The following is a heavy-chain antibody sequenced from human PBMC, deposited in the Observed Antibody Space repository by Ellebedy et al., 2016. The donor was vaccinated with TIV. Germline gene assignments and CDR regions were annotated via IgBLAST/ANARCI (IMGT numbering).Heavy chain of an antibody. D-gene: IGHD3-22*01. CDR3: ARGPSYDSSGYYGAAFDI. V-gene: IGHV1-69*04. CDR2: IIPILGIA. Sequence: SVKVSXXASGGTFSSYAISWVRQAPGQGLEWMGRIIPILGIANYAQKFQGRVTITADKSTSTAYMELSSLRSEDTAVYYCARGPSYDSSGYYGAAFDIWGQGTMVTVSS. J-gene: IGHJ3*02. CDR1: GGTFSSYA.